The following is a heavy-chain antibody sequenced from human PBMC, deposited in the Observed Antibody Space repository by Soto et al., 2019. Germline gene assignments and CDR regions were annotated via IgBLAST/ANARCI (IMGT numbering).Heavy chain of an antibody. Sequence: SLKISCKGSGYSFTSYWIGWVRQMPGKGLEWMGIIYPGDSDTRYSPSFQGQVTISADKFISTAYLQWSSLKASDTAMYYCARQWGGYYDSSGYYGFDAFDIWGQGTMVTVSS. CDR2: IYPGDSDT. D-gene: IGHD3-22*01. CDR3: ARQWGGYYDSSGYYGFDAFDI. CDR1: GYSFTSYW. J-gene: IGHJ3*02. V-gene: IGHV5-51*01.